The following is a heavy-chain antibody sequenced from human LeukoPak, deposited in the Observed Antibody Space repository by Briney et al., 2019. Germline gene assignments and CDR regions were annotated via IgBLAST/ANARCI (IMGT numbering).Heavy chain of an antibody. V-gene: IGHV3-48*01. J-gene: IGHJ3*02. Sequence: PGGSLRLSCAASGFTFSSYSMNWVRQAPGKGLEWVSYISSSSSTIYYADSVKGRFTISRDNAKNSLYLQMNSLRAEDTAVYYCARDVKYGYNSRGAFDIWGQGTMVTVSS. D-gene: IGHD5-24*01. CDR2: ISSSSSTI. CDR1: GFTFSSYS. CDR3: ARDVKYGYNSRGAFDI.